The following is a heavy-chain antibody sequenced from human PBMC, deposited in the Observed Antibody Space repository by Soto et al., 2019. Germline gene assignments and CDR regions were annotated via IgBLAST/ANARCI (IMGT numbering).Heavy chain of an antibody. D-gene: IGHD2-15*01. CDR1: GYTFTGYY. CDR2: INPNSGGT. CDR3: ARVYSGGSRNDAFDI. J-gene: IGHJ3*02. V-gene: IGHV1-2*04. Sequence: ASVKVSCKASGYTFTGYYMHWVRQAPGQGLEWMGWINPNSGGTNYAQKFQGWVTMTRDTSISTAYMELSRLRSDDTAVYYCARVYSGGSRNDAFDIWGQGTMVT.